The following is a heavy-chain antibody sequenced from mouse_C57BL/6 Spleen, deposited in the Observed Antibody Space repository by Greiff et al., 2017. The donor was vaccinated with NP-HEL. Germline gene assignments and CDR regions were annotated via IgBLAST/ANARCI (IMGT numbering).Heavy chain of an antibody. V-gene: IGHV3-6*01. CDR1: GYSITSGYY. CDR3: ARGRDYEGFAY. D-gene: IGHD2-4*01. CDR2: ISYDGSN. Sequence: EVKLMESGPGLVKPSQSLSLTCSVTGYSITSGYYWNWIRQFPGNKLEWMGYISYDGSNNYNPSLKNRISITRDTSKNQFFLKLNSVTTEDTATYYCARGRDYEGFAYWGQGTLVTVSA. J-gene: IGHJ3*01.